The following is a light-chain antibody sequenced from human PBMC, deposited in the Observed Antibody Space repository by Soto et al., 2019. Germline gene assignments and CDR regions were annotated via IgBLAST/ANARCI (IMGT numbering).Light chain of an antibody. CDR3: QQSYSDPYT. CDR1: QSISTY. J-gene: IGKJ2*01. V-gene: IGKV1-39*01. CDR2: AAS. Sequence: DIQMTQSPSSLSASVGDRVTVTCRASQSISTYLSWFKQKSGKAPKLLIYAASKLQSGVPSRFSGSGSATDFTLTISSLQPEDFATYYCQQSYSDPYTFGQGTKLEIK.